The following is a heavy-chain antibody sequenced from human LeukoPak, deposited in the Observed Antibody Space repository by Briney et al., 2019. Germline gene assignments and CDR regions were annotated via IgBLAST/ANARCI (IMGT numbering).Heavy chain of an antibody. Sequence: SETLSLTCTVSGGSISSYYWSWIRQPPGKGLEWIGYIYYSGSTNCNPSLKSRVTISVDTSKNHFSLKLSSVTAADTAVYYCARSSVPYYYYNYSMDVWGNGTTVTVSS. CDR1: GGSISSYY. CDR3: ARSSVPYYYYNYSMDV. D-gene: IGHD3-22*01. V-gene: IGHV4-59*01. CDR2: IYYSGST. J-gene: IGHJ6*03.